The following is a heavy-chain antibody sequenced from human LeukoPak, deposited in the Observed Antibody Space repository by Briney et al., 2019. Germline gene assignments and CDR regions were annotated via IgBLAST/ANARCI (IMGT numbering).Heavy chain of an antibody. CDR3: AREDPIVY. Sequence: GGSLRLSCAASGFTVSSNHMSWVRQAPGRGLEWVSVIYSGGSAYYADSVKGRFTISRDNSKNTLYLQMNSLRADDTAVYYCAREDPIVYWGQGTLVTVSS. J-gene: IGHJ4*02. CDR2: IYSGGSA. V-gene: IGHV3-66*02. CDR1: GFTVSSNH. D-gene: IGHD3-16*02.